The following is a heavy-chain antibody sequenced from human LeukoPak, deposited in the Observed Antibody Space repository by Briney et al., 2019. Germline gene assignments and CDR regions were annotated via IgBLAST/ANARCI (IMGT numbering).Heavy chain of an antibody. CDR1: GFTFSSYS. J-gene: IGHJ4*02. V-gene: IGHV3-21*01. Sequence: GGSLRLSCAASGFTFSSYSMNWVRQAPGKGLEWVSSISSSSSYIYYADSVKGRFTISRDNAKNSLYLQMNSLRAEDTAVYYCARERSAMVTGFDYWGQGTLVTVS. D-gene: IGHD5-18*01. CDR3: ARERSAMVTGFDY. CDR2: ISSSSSYI.